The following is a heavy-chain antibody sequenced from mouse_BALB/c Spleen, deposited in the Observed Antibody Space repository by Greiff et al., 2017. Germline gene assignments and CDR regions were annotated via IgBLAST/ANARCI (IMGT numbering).Heavy chain of an antibody. CDR2: IRNKANGYTT. J-gene: IGHJ4*01. CDR3: ARDIGYYDY. CDR1: GFTFTDYY. V-gene: IGHV7-3*02. D-gene: IGHD1-1*01. Sequence: DVKLVESGGGLVQPEGSLRLSCATSGFTFTDYYMSWVRQPPGKALEWLGFIRNKANGYTTEYSASVKGRFTISRDNSQSILYLQMNTLRAEDSATYYCARDIGYYDYWGQGTSVTVSS.